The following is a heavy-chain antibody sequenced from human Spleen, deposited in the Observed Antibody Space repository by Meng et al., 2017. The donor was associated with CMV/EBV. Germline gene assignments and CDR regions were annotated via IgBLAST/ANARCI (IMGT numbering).Heavy chain of an antibody. J-gene: IGHJ5*02. CDR2: MFYGGST. Sequence: GSLRLSCTVSGGSISDYYWGWIRQSPGKGLEWIGYMFYGGSTNYNPSLKSRATISVDTSKNQFSLKLSSVTAADTAIYYCARDHGGILGRFDPWGQGTLVTVSS. CDR1: GGSISDYY. CDR3: ARDHGGILGRFDP. D-gene: IGHD1-26*01. V-gene: IGHV4-59*12.